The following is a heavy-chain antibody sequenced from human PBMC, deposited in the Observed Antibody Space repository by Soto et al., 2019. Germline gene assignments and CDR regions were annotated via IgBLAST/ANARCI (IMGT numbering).Heavy chain of an antibody. CDR3: ARETYSSGWTPTFDY. CDR1: GFTFSSYW. Sequence: GGSLRLSCAASGFTFSSYWMHWVRQAPGKGLVWVSRINTDGTSTSYADSVKGRFTMSRDNAKNTLHLQMNSLRSEDTAVYYCARETYSSGWTPTFDYWGQGTLVTVSS. J-gene: IGHJ4*02. CDR2: INTDGTST. V-gene: IGHV3-74*01. D-gene: IGHD6-19*01.